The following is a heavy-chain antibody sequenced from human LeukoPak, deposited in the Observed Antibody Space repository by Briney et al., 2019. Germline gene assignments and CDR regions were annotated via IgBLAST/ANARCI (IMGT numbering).Heavy chain of an antibody. CDR1: GGSISSGDYY. V-gene: IGHV4-30-4*01. CDR2: IYYSGST. Sequence: SQTLSLTCTVSGGSISSGDYYWSWIRQPPGKGLEWIGYIYYSGSTYYNPSLKSRVTISVDTSKNQFSLKLSSVTAADTAVYYCARMYYDFWSGPDAFDIWGQGTMVTVSS. J-gene: IGHJ3*02. CDR3: ARMYYDFWSGPDAFDI. D-gene: IGHD3-3*01.